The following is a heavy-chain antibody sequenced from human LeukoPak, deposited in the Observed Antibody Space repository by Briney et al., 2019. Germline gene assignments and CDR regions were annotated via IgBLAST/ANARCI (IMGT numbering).Heavy chain of an antibody. CDR2: ISSSGDYT. J-gene: IGHJ4*02. D-gene: IGHD2-21*01. CDR1: GFPFSGFY. V-gene: IGHV3-11*06. CDR3: ARAAVTLELLSEHYYFDH. Sequence: GGSLRLSCAASGFPFSGFYMTWIRQAPGKGPEWLSDISSSGDYTDYADSVKGRFTISRDNTKNSLYLQMTSLRAEDTAVYYCARAAVTLELLSEHYYFDHWGQGTLVTVSS.